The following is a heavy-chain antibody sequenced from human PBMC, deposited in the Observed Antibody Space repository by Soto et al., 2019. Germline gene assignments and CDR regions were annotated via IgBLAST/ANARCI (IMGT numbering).Heavy chain of an antibody. D-gene: IGHD1-20*01. CDR3: AILPEATVITPTGAFDY. V-gene: IGHV1-69*02. CDR1: GGTFSSYT. CDR2: IIPVLGKA. Sequence: QVQLVQSGAAVKKPGSSVKVSCRASGGTFSSYTISWVRQAPGQGLEWMGRIIPVLGKASYSQKFQGRVTITADKSTSIVYLEVNRLRSDDTAMYFCAILPEATVITPTGAFDYWGQGTLVTVSS. J-gene: IGHJ4*02.